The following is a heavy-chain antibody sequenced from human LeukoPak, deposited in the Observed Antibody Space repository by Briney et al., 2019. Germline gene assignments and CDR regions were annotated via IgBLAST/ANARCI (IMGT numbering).Heavy chain of an antibody. J-gene: IGHJ4*02. CDR2: IIPILGIA. D-gene: IGHD6-13*01. Sequence: SVKVSCKASGGTFSSHAISWVRQTPGQGLEWMGRIIPILGIANYAQKFQGRVTITADKSTSTAYMELSSLRSEDTAVYYCASLVAAAGNYYFDYWGQGTLVTVSS. CDR1: GGTFSSHA. V-gene: IGHV1-69*04. CDR3: ASLVAAAGNYYFDY.